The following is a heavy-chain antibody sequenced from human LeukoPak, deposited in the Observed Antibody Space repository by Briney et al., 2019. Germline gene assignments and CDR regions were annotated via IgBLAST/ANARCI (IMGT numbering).Heavy chain of an antibody. CDR2: VSLSDNI. Sequence: GGSLRLSCAASGFTFSSYGMTWVRQAPGKGLEWVSLVSLSDNIFYADSVKGRFTISRDNSKSTVHLQMDSLRVDDTAIYYCAKVATPNTLDALDIWGQGTLVTVPS. V-gene: IGHV3-23*01. CDR3: AKVATPNTLDALDI. J-gene: IGHJ3*02. CDR1: GFTFSSYG. D-gene: IGHD1/OR15-1a*01.